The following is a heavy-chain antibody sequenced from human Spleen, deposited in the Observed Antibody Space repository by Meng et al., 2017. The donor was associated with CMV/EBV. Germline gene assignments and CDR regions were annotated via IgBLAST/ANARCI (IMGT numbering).Heavy chain of an antibody. J-gene: IGHJ6*02. D-gene: IGHD3-16*01. Sequence: SETLSLTCAVYGESLSGYDWSWIRQPPGKELEWIGEINHSGSTKCNPSLKSRVTVSVDTSKSQFSLKLSSVTAADTALYYCARAPERGYYYSYGMDVWGQGTTVTVSS. CDR2: INHSGST. CDR1: GESLSGYD. V-gene: IGHV4-34*01. CDR3: ARAPERGYYYSYGMDV.